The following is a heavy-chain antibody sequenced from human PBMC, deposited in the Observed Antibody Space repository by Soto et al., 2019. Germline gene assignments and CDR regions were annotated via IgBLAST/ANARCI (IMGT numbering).Heavy chain of an antibody. Sequence: QVQLVQSGAEVKKPGSSMKVSCKDSGGTFSSYSISWVRQAPGQGLEWMGRIIPMFGIANYAQRLQGRVTITADKSTSTAYMELSSLRSEDTAVYYCAGAKYKWFDPWGQGTLITVSS. CDR1: GGTFSSYS. CDR2: IIPMFGIA. J-gene: IGHJ5*02. V-gene: IGHV1-69*02. CDR3: AGAKYKWFDP.